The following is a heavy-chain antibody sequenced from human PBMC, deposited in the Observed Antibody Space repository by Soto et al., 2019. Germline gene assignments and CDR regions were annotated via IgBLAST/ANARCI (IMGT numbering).Heavy chain of an antibody. Sequence: SETLSLTCTVSGGSISSGDYYWSWIRQPPGKGLEWIGYIYYSGSTYYNPSPKSRVTISVDTSKNQFSLKLSSVTAADTAVYYCARVARWGTTVTYYYYYGMDVWGQGTTVTVSS. V-gene: IGHV4-30-4*01. J-gene: IGHJ6*02. D-gene: IGHD4-4*01. CDR3: ARVARWGTTVTYYYYYGMDV. CDR2: IYYSGST. CDR1: GGSISSGDYY.